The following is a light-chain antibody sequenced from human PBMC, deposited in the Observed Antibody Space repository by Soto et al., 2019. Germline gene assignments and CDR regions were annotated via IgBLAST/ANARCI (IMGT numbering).Light chain of an antibody. J-gene: IGKJ1*01. CDR2: AAS. Sequence: DIQMTQSPSSLSASVGDRVTLTCRASQGISIFLNWYQQTPGKAPTLLIYAASNLQSGVPSRFSGSGCATDFTPTTSSLQPADFAAYFCQQNYSTPPWTFGQGTKVDIK. V-gene: IGKV1-39*01. CDR3: QQNYSTPPWT. CDR1: QGISIF.